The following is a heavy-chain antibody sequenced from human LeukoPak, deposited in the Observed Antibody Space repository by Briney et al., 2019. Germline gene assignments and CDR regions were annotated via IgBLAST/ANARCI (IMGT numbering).Heavy chain of an antibody. Sequence: GESLKISCEASGYSFTTYWIVWVRRMPGKGLEWMGIIYPGDSDTRYSPSFQGQVTISADKSTSTAYLQWSSLKASDSAMYYCARQHGSGSYYSRAIDYWGQGTLVTVSS. D-gene: IGHD3-10*01. CDR3: ARQHGSGSYYSRAIDY. V-gene: IGHV5-51*01. J-gene: IGHJ4*02. CDR2: IYPGDSDT. CDR1: GYSFTTYW.